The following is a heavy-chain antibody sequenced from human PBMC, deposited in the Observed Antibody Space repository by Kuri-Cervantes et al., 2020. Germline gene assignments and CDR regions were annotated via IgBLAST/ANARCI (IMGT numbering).Heavy chain of an antibody. CDR1: GYTLTELS. J-gene: IGHJ3*02. D-gene: IGHD6-19*01. CDR3: ASANRLAVAGIAFDI. V-gene: IGHV1-24*01. Sequence: ASVKVSCKVSGYTLTELSMHWVRQAPGKGLEWMGYFDPEDGETIYAQKFHGRVTMTEDTSTDTAYMELSSLRSEDTAVYYCASANRLAVAGIAFDIWGQGTMVTVSS. CDR2: FDPEDGET.